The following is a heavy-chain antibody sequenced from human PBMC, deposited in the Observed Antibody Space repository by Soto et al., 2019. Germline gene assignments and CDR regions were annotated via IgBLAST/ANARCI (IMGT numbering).Heavy chain of an antibody. CDR2: IIPIFGTA. D-gene: IGHD2-21*02. J-gene: IGHJ4*02. CDR3: ATAYCGGDCYSSLDY. Sequence: SVKVSCKASEDTFRNYAISWVRQAPGQGLEWMGGIIPIFGTANYAQKFQGRVTITADTSANTVYLELSSLRSEDTAVYYCATAYCGGDCYSSLDYWGQGTLVTVSS. V-gene: IGHV1-69*06. CDR1: EDTFRNYA.